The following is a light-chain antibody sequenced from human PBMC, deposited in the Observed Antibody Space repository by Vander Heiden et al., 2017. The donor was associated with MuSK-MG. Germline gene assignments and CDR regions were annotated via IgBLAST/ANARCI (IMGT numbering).Light chain of an antibody. CDR2: GAS. CDR1: QSVSSSY. V-gene: IGKV3-20*01. Sequence: EIVLTQSPGTLSLSPGERATLSCRASQSVSSSYLAWYQQKPGQATRLLIYGASSRATGIPDRFSGSGSGTDFTLTISRLEPEDFAVYYCQQYGNSPFTFGPGTKVDIK. CDR3: QQYGNSPFT. J-gene: IGKJ3*01.